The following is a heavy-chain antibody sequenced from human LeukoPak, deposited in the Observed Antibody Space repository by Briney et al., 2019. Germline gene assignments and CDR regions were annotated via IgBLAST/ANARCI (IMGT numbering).Heavy chain of an antibody. V-gene: IGHV3-7*01. CDR1: GFTFSTFW. Sequence: PGGSLRLSCAASGFTFSTFWMTWVRQAPGKGLEWVANIRQDGAEKYYVDSVKGRFTISRGNAKNSLYLQMNSLRAEDTAVYYCAKVPIPYSSGWYLNYWGQGTLVTVSS. D-gene: IGHD6-19*01. CDR2: IRQDGAEK. CDR3: AKVPIPYSSGWYLNY. J-gene: IGHJ4*02.